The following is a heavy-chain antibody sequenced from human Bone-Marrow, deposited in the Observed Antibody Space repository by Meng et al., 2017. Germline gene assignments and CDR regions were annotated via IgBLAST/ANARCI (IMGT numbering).Heavy chain of an antibody. D-gene: IGHD2-15*01. V-gene: IGHV1-46*01. CDR3: ARVGLSGGYCSGGSCYSY. CDR2: INPSGGST. J-gene: IGHJ4*02. Sequence: ASVKVSCKASGYTFTSYYMHWVRQAPGQGLEWMGIINPSGGSTSYAQKFQGRVTMTRDTSISTAYMELSRLRSDDTAVYYCARVGLSGGYCSGGSCYSYWGQGTLVTGSS. CDR1: GYTFTSYY.